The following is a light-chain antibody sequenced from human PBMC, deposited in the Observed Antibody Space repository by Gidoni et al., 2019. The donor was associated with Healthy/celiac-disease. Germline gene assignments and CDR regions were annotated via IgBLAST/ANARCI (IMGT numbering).Light chain of an antibody. CDR2: SNK. Sequence: QSVLTQPPSASGTRGQRVTISCSGSSSNIGSNTVNWYQQLPGTAPKLLIYSNKQRPSGVPDRFSGSKSGTSASLAISGLQSEDEADYYCAAWDDSLNVVFGGGTKLTVL. CDR3: AAWDDSLNVV. CDR1: SSNIGSNT. J-gene: IGLJ2*01. V-gene: IGLV1-44*01.